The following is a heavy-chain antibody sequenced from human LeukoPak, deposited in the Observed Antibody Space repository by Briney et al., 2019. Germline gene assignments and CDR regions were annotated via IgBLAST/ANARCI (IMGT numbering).Heavy chain of an antibody. D-gene: IGHD5-18*01. Sequence: SETLSLTCTVSGASISSGNSYWAWIRQHPLKGLEWIAYISSAGVTYFNPSLESRPTLSTDTSQNQFSLKLNSVTPADTAVYYCAAATNTAMAYYYYMDVWGKGTTVTVSS. V-gene: IGHV4-31*03. CDR2: ISSAGVT. CDR1: GASISSGNSY. J-gene: IGHJ6*03. CDR3: AAATNTAMAYYYYMDV.